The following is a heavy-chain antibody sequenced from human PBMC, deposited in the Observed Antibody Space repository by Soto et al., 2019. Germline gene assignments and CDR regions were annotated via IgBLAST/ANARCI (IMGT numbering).Heavy chain of an antibody. Sequence: EVQLVESGGGLVTPEGSLRLSCAASGFTFSDYSMTWVRQAPGKGLEWVSSISYGSSYMYYADSVKGRFTVSRDNAKNSLFLQMDSLRAEDTAVYRCAREKQLVRGPVDFWGQGTLVTVSS. CDR3: AREKQLVRGPVDF. D-gene: IGHD3-10*01. J-gene: IGHJ4*02. V-gene: IGHV3-21*02. CDR1: GFTFSDYS. CDR2: ISYGSSYM.